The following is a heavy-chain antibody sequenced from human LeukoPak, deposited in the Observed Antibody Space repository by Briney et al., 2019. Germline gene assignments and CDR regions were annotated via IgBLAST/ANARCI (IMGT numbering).Heavy chain of an antibody. CDR2: MNPNSGNT. CDR3: ARDLREQWLLSPYYYCYYLDD. CDR1: GYTFTSYY. V-gene: IGHV1-8*01. D-gene: IGHD6-19*01. Sequence: ASVKVSCKASGYTFTSYYINWVRQATGQGLEWMGWMNPNSGNTGYAQKFQGGVTMTRNTSISTAYMELSSLRSDDTAVYYCARDLREQWLLSPYYYCYYLDDWGKGTTVTVSS. J-gene: IGHJ6*03.